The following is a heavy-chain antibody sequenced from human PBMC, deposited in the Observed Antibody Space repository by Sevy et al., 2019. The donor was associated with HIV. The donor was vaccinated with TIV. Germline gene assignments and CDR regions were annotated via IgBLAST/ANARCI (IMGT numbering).Heavy chain of an antibody. Sequence: GGSLRLSCAASGFTFTNYAMNWVRQAPGKGLEWVSAISGSGVTTYYAYPVQCRFTISRDKSKNTLYLQMNSLGAEDTAVYYCAKVLARGVAVAGTAWGMDVWGQGTTVTVSS. CDR1: GFTFTNYA. CDR2: ISGSGVTT. J-gene: IGHJ6*02. D-gene: IGHD6-19*01. CDR3: AKVLARGVAVAGTAWGMDV. V-gene: IGHV3-23*01.